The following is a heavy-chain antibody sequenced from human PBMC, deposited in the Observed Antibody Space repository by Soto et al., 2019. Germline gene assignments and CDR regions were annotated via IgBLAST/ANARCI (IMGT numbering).Heavy chain of an antibody. J-gene: IGHJ4*02. Sequence: EVQLVESGGGLVQPGGSLRLSCAASGFTFSSYSMNWVRQAPGKGLEWVSYISSSSSTIYYADSVKGRFTISRDNAKNSLYLQMNSLRAEDTAVYYCARAPGYCSSTSCRRGGYVDYWGQGTLVTVSS. CDR2: ISSSSSTI. CDR3: ARAPGYCSSTSCRRGGYVDY. CDR1: GFTFSSYS. D-gene: IGHD2-2*01. V-gene: IGHV3-48*01.